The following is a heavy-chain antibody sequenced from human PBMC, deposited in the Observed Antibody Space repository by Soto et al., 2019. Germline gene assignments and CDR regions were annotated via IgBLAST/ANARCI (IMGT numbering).Heavy chain of an antibody. CDR1: GYTFTSYG. D-gene: IGHD1-1*01. Sequence: QVHLVQSGAEVKKPGASVKVSCKGSGYTFTSYGITWVRQAPGQGLEWMGWISAHNGNTDYAQKLQGRVTVTRDTSTSTVYMELRSLRSDETAVYYCARGRYGDYWGQGALVTVSS. CDR3: ARGRYGDY. J-gene: IGHJ4*02. CDR2: ISAHNGNT. V-gene: IGHV1-18*01.